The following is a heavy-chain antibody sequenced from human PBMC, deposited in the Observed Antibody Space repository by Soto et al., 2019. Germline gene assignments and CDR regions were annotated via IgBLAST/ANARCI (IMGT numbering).Heavy chain of an antibody. CDR2: ISYDGSNK. CDR1: GFTFSSYG. J-gene: IGHJ6*02. Sequence: QVQLVESGGGVVQPGRSLRLSCAASGFTFSSYGMHWVRQAPGKGLEWVAVISYDGSNKYYADSVKGRFTISRDNSKNTLYLQMNRLRAEDTAVYYCAKEGGDSSGYYLTYYYYYGMDVWGQGTTVTVSS. CDR3: AKEGGDSSGYYLTYYYYYGMDV. V-gene: IGHV3-30*18. D-gene: IGHD3-22*01.